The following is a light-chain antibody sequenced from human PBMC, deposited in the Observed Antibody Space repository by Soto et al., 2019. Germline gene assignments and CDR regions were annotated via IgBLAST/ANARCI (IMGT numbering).Light chain of an antibody. CDR1: SSDVGTFNL. CDR3: CSYAGSSVYV. V-gene: IGLV2-23*02. Sequence: SVLTKVASGSRFPGQSITITRTGTSSDVGTFNLVSWYQQHPGKAPRLMIYEVIKRPSGVSNRFSGSKSGNTASLTISGLQAEDEADYYCCSYAGSSVYVFGTGTKVTVL. CDR2: EVI. J-gene: IGLJ1*01.